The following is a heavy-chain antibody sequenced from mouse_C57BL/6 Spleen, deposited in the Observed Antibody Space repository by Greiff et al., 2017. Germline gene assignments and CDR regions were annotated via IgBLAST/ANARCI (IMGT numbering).Heavy chain of an antibody. CDR2: IYPGSGST. CDR1: GYTFTSYW. D-gene: IGHD1-1*01. J-gene: IGHJ4*01. V-gene: IGHV1-55*01. CDR3: ARGYYGSRLYAMYY. Sequence: QVQLQQPGAELVKPGASVKMSCKASGYTFTSYWITWVKQRPGQGLEWIGDIYPGSGSTNYNEKFKSKATLTVDTSSSTAYMQLSSLTSEDSAVYYCARGYYGSRLYAMYYWGQGTSVTVSS.